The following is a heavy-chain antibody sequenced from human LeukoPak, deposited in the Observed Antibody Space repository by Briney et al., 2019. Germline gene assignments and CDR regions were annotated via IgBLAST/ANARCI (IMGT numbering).Heavy chain of an antibody. V-gene: IGHV1-18*04. Sequence: ASVKVSCKASGYTFIGYYLHWVRQAPGQGLEWMGWISAYNGNTNYAQKLQGRVTMTTDTSTSTAYMELRSLRSDDTAVYYCARGGHYYDSSDYWGQGTLVTVSS. D-gene: IGHD3-22*01. CDR2: ISAYNGNT. CDR1: GYTFIGYY. CDR3: ARGGHYYDSSDY. J-gene: IGHJ4*02.